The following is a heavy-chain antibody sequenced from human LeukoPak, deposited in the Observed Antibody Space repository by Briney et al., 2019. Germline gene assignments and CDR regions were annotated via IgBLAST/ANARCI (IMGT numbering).Heavy chain of an antibody. J-gene: IGHJ4*02. D-gene: IGHD3-10*01. V-gene: IGHV1-2*02. CDR2: INPNSGGT. Sequence: GASVKVSCKASGYTFTGYYMHWVRQAPGQGLEWMRWINPNSGGTNYAQKFQGRVTMTRDTSISTAYMELSGLRSDDTAVYYCARPYYYGSGSYLTGFGYWGQGTLVTVSS. CDR1: GYTFTGYY. CDR3: ARPYYYGSGSYLTGFGY.